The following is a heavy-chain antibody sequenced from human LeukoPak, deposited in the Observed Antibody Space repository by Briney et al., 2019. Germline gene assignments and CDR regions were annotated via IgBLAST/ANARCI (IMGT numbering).Heavy chain of an antibody. CDR2: LSGSGGST. CDR3: AKDPGCSGGSCPS. J-gene: IGHJ5*02. CDR1: GFTFSSYA. V-gene: IGHV3-23*01. D-gene: IGHD2-15*01. Sequence: PGGSLRLSCAASGFTFSSYAMSWVRQAPGKGLEWVSALSGSGGSTNYADSVRGRFTISRDNSKNTLCLQMNSLRAEDTAVYYCAKDPGCSGGSCPSWGQGTLVTVSS.